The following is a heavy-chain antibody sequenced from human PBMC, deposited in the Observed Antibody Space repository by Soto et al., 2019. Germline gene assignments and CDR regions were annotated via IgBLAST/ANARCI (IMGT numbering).Heavy chain of an antibody. CDR3: ARLLHDNRGYYYFDC. V-gene: IGHV4-39*01. J-gene: IGHJ4*02. CDR1: YGSISSTNYY. Sequence: TSETLSLTCSVSYGSISSTNYYWGWIRQPPGKGLEWMGSIYYTGSLYHNPSLKSRVTMSIDTSKKQFSLNLSSPTAADTAIYYCARLLHDNRGYYYFDCWGQGTQVTVSS. D-gene: IGHD2-15*01. CDR2: IYYTGSL.